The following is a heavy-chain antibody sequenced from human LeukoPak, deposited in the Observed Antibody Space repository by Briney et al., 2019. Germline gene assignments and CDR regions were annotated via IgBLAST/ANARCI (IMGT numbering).Heavy chain of an antibody. CDR1: GFALSSHW. Sequence: GGSLRLSCAASGFALSSHWMTWVRQVPGRGPEWVANVNRDGSETYYLDSVKGRFTISKDNAKNSLYLQMNNLRAEDTAVYYCVSFYETYWGRGTLVTVSS. V-gene: IGHV3-7*01. D-gene: IGHD2-2*01. J-gene: IGHJ4*02. CDR2: VNRDGSET. CDR3: VSFYETY.